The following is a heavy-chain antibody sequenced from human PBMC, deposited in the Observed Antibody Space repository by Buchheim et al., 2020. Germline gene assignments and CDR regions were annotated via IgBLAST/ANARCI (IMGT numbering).Heavy chain of an antibody. CDR3: AKLTGSSGGYFDY. Sequence: EVQLLESGGGLVQPGGSLRLSCAASGFTFSSYAMSWVRQAPGKALEWVSAISYSGVSTYYADSVEGRFTISRDNSKNTLYLQMNSLRAEDTAVYFCAKLTGSSGGYFDYWGQGTL. D-gene: IGHD6-6*01. V-gene: IGHV3-23*01. J-gene: IGHJ4*02. CDR2: ISYSGVST. CDR1: GFTFSSYA.